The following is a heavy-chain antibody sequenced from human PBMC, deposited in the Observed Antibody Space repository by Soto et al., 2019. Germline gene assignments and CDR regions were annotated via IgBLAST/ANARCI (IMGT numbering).Heavy chain of an antibody. V-gene: IGHV4-30-4*01. Sequence: SETLSLTCTVSGGSISSGDYYWSWIRQPPGKGLEWIGYISNSGRTYFHPSLMSRLTISLDTSKNKFSLKLSSVTAADTAVYYCARGRNIVLESSTGGFDFWGQGTLVTVS. CDR1: GGSISSGDYY. CDR2: ISNSGRT. D-gene: IGHD2-2*01. CDR3: ARGRNIVLESSTGGFDF. J-gene: IGHJ4*02.